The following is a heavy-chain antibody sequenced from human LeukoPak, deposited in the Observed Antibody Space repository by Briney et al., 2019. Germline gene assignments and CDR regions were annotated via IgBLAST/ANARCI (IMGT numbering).Heavy chain of an antibody. J-gene: IGHJ4*02. D-gene: IGHD3-3*01. V-gene: IGHV4-39*01. CDR1: GGSISSSSYY. CDR3: ARRTHFGVVTYFDY. CDR2: IYYSGST. Sequence: SETLSLTCTVSGGSISSSSYYWGWIRQPPGKGLEWIGSIYYSGSTYYNPSLKSRVTTSVDTSKNQFSLKLSSVTAADTAVYYCARRTHFGVVTYFDYWGQGTLVTVSS.